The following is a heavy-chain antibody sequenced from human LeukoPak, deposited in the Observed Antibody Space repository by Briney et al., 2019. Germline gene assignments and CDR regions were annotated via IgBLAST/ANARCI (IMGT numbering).Heavy chain of an antibody. CDR2: IKGGGGDP. V-gene: IGHV3-23*01. CDR3: AKGGHDFNPFYW. J-gene: IGHJ4*02. Sequence: GGSLRLSCAASGVIFTTYAMGRVRQAPGKGLEWVSSIKGGGGDPFYADSVKGRFTISRDNSKDTLFLQLNSLRAEDTAVYYCAKGGHDFNPFYWWGQGTLVTVSS. D-gene: IGHD2-21*02. CDR1: GVIFTTYA.